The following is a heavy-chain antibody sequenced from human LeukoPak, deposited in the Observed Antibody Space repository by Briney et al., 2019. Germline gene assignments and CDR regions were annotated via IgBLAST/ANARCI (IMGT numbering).Heavy chain of an antibody. D-gene: IGHD4-23*01. V-gene: IGHV4-38-2*02. CDR1: GYSISSGYY. Sequence: PSETLSLTCTVSGYSISSGYYWGWIRRPPGKGLEGIGNIFHNGNSYYNPSLKSRVSISVDASKDQFSLRLRSVTAADTAVYYCAREHGGTFPDDAFDIWGQGTMVTVSS. J-gene: IGHJ3*02. CDR3: AREHGGTFPDDAFDI. CDR2: IFHNGNS.